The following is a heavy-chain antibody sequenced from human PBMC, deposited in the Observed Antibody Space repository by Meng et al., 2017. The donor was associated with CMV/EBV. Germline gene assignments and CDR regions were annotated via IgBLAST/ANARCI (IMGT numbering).Heavy chain of an antibody. CDR3: ARDDSVVVVAAPFDP. CDR2: ISSSSSYI. Sequence: GESLKISCVASGFTFSSYSMNWVRQAPGKGLEWVSSISSSSSYIYYADSVKGRFTISRDNAKNSLYLQMNSLRAEDTAVYYCARDDSVVVVAAPFDPWGQGTLVTVSS. D-gene: IGHD2-15*01. J-gene: IGHJ5*02. CDR1: GFTFSSYS. V-gene: IGHV3-21*01.